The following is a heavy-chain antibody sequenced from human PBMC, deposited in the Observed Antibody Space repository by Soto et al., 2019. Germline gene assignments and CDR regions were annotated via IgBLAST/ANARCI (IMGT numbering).Heavy chain of an antibody. Sequence: LKISCKASGYSFTNYWIGWVRQMPGKGLEWMGTIYPGDSDTRYSPSFQGQVTFSVDKSINTAYLHWTSLKASDTAIYYCAIQHPLDSSAWYNWGQGTLVTVSS. CDR3: AIQHPLDSSAWYN. J-gene: IGHJ4*02. V-gene: IGHV5-51*01. D-gene: IGHD6-19*01. CDR2: IYPGDSDT. CDR1: GYSFTNYW.